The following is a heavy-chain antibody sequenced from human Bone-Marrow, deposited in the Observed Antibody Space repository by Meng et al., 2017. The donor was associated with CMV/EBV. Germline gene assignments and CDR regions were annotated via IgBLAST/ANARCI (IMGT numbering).Heavy chain of an antibody. V-gene: IGHV3-11*01. Sequence: GESLKISCAVSGFTFSDYYMSWIRQAPGKGLEWVSYISRSGSTIYYADSVKGRFTISRDNAKNSLYLQMNNLRAEDTAVYYCAKDLHRGEWLVKSYYFDYWGQGTLVTVSS. CDR1: GFTFSDYY. D-gene: IGHD6-19*01. CDR3: AKDLHRGEWLVKSYYFDY. J-gene: IGHJ4*02. CDR2: ISRSGSTI.